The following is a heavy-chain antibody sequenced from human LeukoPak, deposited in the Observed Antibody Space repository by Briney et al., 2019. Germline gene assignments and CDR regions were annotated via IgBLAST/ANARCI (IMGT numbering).Heavy chain of an antibody. D-gene: IGHD6-19*01. CDR1: GYXFTSYY. CDR3: ARDRGSSGWQYYYYYYGLDV. Sequence: ASVKVSCKATGYXFTSYYIHWVRQAPGQGLEWMGMINTGGGSTSYAQKFQGRVTMTRDTSTSTVQMELSSLRSEDTAVYYCARDRGSSGWQYYYYYYGLDVWGQGTTVTVSS. V-gene: IGHV1-46*01. J-gene: IGHJ6*02. CDR2: INTGGGST.